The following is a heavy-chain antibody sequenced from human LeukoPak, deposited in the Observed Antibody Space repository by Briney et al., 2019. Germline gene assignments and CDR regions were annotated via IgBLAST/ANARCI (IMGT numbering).Heavy chain of an antibody. CDR3: ARTREQWQVLDY. CDR2: ISHEGSNK. CDR1: GLSFGSYG. Sequence: GGSLRLSCAASGLSFGSYGMHWVRQAPGKWLEWGAVISHEGSNKYYADSVRGRFTISRDNSKNMVYLQMNSLRADDTAVYYCARTREQWQVLDYWGQGTLVTVSS. V-gene: IGHV3-30*03. J-gene: IGHJ4*02. D-gene: IGHD6-19*01.